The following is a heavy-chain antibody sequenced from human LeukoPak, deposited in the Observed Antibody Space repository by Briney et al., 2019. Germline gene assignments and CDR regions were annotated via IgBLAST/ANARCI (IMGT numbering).Heavy chain of an antibody. V-gene: IGHV1-18*01. J-gene: IGHJ4*02. CDR3: ARNVPKTGDFFY. CDR1: GYTFTSYG. Sequence: ASVKVSCKASGYTFTSYGISWVRQAPGQGLEWMGWISAYNGNTNYAQKLQGRVTMTTDTSTSTAYMELSGLRSDDTAVYYCARNVPKTGDFFYWGQGTLVTVSS. CDR2: ISAYNGNT. D-gene: IGHD7-27*01.